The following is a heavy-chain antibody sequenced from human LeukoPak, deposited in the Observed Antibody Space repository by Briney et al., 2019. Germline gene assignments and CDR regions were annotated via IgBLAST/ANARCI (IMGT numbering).Heavy chain of an antibody. V-gene: IGHV1-8*01. CDR1: GYTFTSYD. CDR2: MNPNSGNS. CDR3: ASDSSGWNWFDP. J-gene: IGHJ5*02. Sequence: ASVKVSCKASGYTFTSYDINWVRQATGQGLEWMGWMNPNSGNSGYAQKFQRRVTMTRNTSISTACMELSSLRSEDTAVYYCASDSSGWNWFDPWGQGTLVTVSS. D-gene: IGHD3-22*01.